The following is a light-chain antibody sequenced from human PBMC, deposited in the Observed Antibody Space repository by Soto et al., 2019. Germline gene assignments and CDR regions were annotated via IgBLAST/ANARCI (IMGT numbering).Light chain of an antibody. CDR2: EVG. V-gene: IGLV2-14*01. J-gene: IGLJ1*01. CDR1: SSDVGGYNY. Sequence: QSVLTQPASVSGSPGQSITISCTGTSSDVGGYNYVSWYQQHPGKAPKLMIYEVGNRPSGVSNRFSGSKSGNTASLTISGLQAEDEADYYCSSYTSSSTLRVFGTGTKVTVL. CDR3: SSYTSSSTLRV.